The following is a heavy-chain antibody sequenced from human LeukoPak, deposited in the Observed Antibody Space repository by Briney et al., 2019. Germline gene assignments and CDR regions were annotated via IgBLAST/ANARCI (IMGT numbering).Heavy chain of an antibody. CDR2: IYTSGIT. Sequence: PGGSLRLSCAVSGFTVSSNFMSWVRQAPGKGPEWVSVIYTSGITYYADSVRGRFTISRDNSKNTLYLQMDSLTAEDTAVYYCGREDAGGTYSFDYWGQGTPVTVSS. D-gene: IGHD1-26*01. CDR3: GREDAGGTYSFDY. CDR1: GFTVSSNF. V-gene: IGHV3-66*01. J-gene: IGHJ4*02.